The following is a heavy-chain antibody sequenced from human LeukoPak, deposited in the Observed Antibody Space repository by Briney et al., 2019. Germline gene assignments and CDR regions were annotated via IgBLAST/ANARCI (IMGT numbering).Heavy chain of an antibody. CDR2: IYYSGST. CDR1: GGSISSSSYY. Sequence: SETLSLTCTVSGGSISSSSYYWGWLRPPPGKGLEWIGSIYYSGSTYYNPSLKSRVTISVDTSKNQFSLKLSSVTAADTAVYYCARPSRGYSYEFDYWGQGTLVTVSS. CDR3: ARPSRGYSYEFDY. J-gene: IGHJ4*02. V-gene: IGHV4-39*01. D-gene: IGHD5-18*01.